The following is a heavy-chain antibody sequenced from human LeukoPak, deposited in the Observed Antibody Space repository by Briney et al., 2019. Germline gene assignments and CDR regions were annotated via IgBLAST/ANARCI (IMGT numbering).Heavy chain of an antibody. Sequence: GASVKVSCKASGYTFTGYYMHWVRQAPGQGLEWMAWVNPNSGGTNLAQKFQGRVTMTRDTSISTAYMELSRLTSDDTAIYYCASPGPDYTDYAYAYWGQGAQVTVSS. D-gene: IGHD4-11*01. CDR1: GYTFTGYY. CDR3: ASPGPDYTDYAYAY. V-gene: IGHV1-2*02. J-gene: IGHJ4*02. CDR2: VNPNSGGT.